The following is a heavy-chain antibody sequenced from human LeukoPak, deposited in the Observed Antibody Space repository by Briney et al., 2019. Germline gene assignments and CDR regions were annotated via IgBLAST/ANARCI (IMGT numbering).Heavy chain of an antibody. J-gene: IGHJ6*03. Sequence: SVKVSCKASGGTFSSYAISWVRQAPGQGLEWMGRIIPILGIANYAQKFQGRVTITTDESTSTAYMELSSLRSEDTAVYYCATGYCSSTSCYYYYYYYMDVWGKGTTVTVSS. CDR1: GGTFSSYA. CDR2: IIPILGIA. CDR3: ATGYCSSTSCYYYYYYYMDV. V-gene: IGHV1-69*04. D-gene: IGHD2-2*01.